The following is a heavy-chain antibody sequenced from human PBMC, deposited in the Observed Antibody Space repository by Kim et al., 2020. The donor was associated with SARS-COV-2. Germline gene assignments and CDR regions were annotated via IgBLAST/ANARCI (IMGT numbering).Heavy chain of an antibody. CDR3: ARDPPNPTGYTFDY. D-gene: IGHD6-13*01. CDR2: IHPHTGVT. CDR1: GYTFSDHY. J-gene: IGHJ4*02. Sequence: ASVKVSCRASGYTFSDHYIHLVRQAPGQGLEWMGRIHPHTGVTNYAQRFQDRVTMTRDTSITTVYMELSSLTSDDTAVYYCARDPPNPTGYTFDYWGQGT. V-gene: IGHV1-2*06.